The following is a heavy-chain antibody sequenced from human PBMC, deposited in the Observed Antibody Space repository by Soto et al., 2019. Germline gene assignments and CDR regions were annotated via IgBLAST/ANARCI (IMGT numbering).Heavy chain of an antibody. CDR3: AKDRGSSSWDPIFDF. D-gene: IGHD6-13*01. Sequence: EMELVESGGGLIEPGRSLRLSCAASGFTFDDYAIHWVRQAPGKGLEWVSGISWNSAVIDYAVSVKGRFTIGRDNARNSLYHQMNNLRPEDTAFYFCAKDRGSSSWDPIFDFWGRGTLVTVSS. CDR2: ISWNSAVI. V-gene: IGHV3-9*01. J-gene: IGHJ4*02. CDR1: GFTFDDYA.